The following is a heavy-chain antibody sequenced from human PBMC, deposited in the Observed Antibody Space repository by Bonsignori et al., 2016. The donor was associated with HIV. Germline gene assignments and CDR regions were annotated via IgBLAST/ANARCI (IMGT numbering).Heavy chain of an antibody. J-gene: IGHJ4*02. CDR3: AKDWSRTCRYSTCYPFDY. V-gene: IGHV3-30*02. Sequence: WIRQPPGKGLEWVASIKFDGSDAYYADFVKGRFIVFRDNSKNTLDLQMNSLRVEDTAVYYCAKDWSRTCRYSTCYPFDYWGLGTLVTVSS. CDR2: IKFDGSDA. D-gene: IGHD5-12*01.